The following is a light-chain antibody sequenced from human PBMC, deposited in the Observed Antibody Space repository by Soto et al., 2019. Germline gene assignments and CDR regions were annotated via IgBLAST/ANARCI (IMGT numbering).Light chain of an antibody. CDR2: EDT. V-gene: IGLV3-10*01. J-gene: IGLJ2*01. Sequence: SYELTQPPSLSVSPGQTARITCSGDAFPKKYAYWYQRRSGQAPVLVIYEDTKRPSGIPERFSGSSSGTTATLTISGAHVEDEGDYFCYSPDSSGGIFGGGTKVTVL. CDR1: AFPKKY. CDR3: YSPDSSGGI.